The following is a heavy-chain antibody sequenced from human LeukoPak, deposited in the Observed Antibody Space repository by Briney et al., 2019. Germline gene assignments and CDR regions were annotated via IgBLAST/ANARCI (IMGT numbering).Heavy chain of an antibody. CDR2: IYPGDSDT. Sequence: GESPKISFKGSGYRFTSNWIGWVRQMPGKGLEWMGIIYPGDSDTRYSPSFQGQVTLPAAKSISTAYLQWSSLKASGTAMYYCASHAGYCSGDSCYFDSWGQGTLVTVSS. CDR1: GYRFTSNW. V-gene: IGHV5-51*01. J-gene: IGHJ4*02. CDR3: ASHAGYCSGDSCYFDS. D-gene: IGHD2-15*01.